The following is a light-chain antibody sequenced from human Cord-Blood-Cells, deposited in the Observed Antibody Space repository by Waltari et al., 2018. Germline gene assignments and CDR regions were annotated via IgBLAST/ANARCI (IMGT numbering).Light chain of an antibody. CDR2: DVS. CDR1: SSDVGGYNY. J-gene: IGLJ1*01. CDR3: SSYTSSSTLYV. Sequence: QSALTQPASVSGSPGQSITISCTGTSSDVGGYNYVPWYQQHPGKAPKLMIYDVSNRPPGLPNRFYASKSGNTASLPISGLQAEDEADYYCSSYTSSSTLYVFRTGTKVTVL. V-gene: IGLV2-14*03.